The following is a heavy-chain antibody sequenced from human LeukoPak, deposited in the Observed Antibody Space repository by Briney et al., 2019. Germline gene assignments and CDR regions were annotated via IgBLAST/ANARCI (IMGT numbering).Heavy chain of an antibody. D-gene: IGHD3-10*01. J-gene: IGHJ5*02. V-gene: IGHV3-30*02. CDR1: GFTFSSYG. Sequence: GGSLRLSCAASGFTFSSYGMHWVRQAPGKGLEWVAFIRYDGSNKYYADSVKGRFTISRDNSKNTLYLQMNSLRAEDTAVYYCAKDLLLWFGESNAWGQGTLVTVSS. CDR3: AKDLLLWFGESNA. CDR2: IRYDGSNK.